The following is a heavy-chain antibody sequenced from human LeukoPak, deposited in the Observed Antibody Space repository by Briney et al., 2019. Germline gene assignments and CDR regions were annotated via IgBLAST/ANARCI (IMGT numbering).Heavy chain of an antibody. CDR3: ARGLRYSSSQYDAFDI. Sequence: SETLSLTCTVSGGSISSGDYYWSWIRQPPGKGLEWIGYIYYSGSTYYNPSLKSRVTISVDTSKNQFSLKLSSVTAADTAVYYCARGLRYSSSQYDAFDIWGQGTMVTVSS. CDR2: IYYSGST. CDR1: GGSISSGDYY. D-gene: IGHD6-13*01. V-gene: IGHV4-30-4*01. J-gene: IGHJ3*02.